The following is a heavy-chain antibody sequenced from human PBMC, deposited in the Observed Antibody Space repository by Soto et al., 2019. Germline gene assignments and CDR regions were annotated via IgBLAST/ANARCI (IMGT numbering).Heavy chain of an antibody. D-gene: IGHD2-15*01. Sequence: QVQLVQSGAEVKKPGASVKVSCKASGYTFTSYDINWVRQATGQGLEWMGWMNPNSGNTGYAQKFQGRVTMTRNTSISTAYMELSSLRSEDTAVYYCARGYCSGGSCYDAFDIWGQGTMVTVSS. V-gene: IGHV1-8*01. J-gene: IGHJ3*02. CDR1: GYTFTSYD. CDR2: MNPNSGNT. CDR3: ARGYCSGGSCYDAFDI.